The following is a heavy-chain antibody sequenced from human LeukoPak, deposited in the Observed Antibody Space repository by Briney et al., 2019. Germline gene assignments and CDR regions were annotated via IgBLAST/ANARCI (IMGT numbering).Heavy chain of an antibody. CDR3: ARDFAGDRDY. J-gene: IGHJ4*02. CDR1: GFIFRNYW. Sequence: GGSLRLSCAASGFIFRNYWMHWVRQAPGKGLVWVARINPNGITTTYTGSVKGRFTISRDNAKNTLYLQMNSLRVEDTAVYYCARDFAGDRDYWGQGTLVTVSS. V-gene: IGHV3-74*01. CDR2: INPNGITT. D-gene: IGHD4-17*01.